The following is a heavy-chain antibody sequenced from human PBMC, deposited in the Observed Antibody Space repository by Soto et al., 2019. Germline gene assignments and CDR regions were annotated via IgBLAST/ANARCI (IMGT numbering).Heavy chain of an antibody. CDR1: GYTFTSYG. D-gene: IGHD5-18*01. V-gene: IGHV1-46*01. CDR3: AVEVTDTAMESGSFDY. Sequence: ASVKVSCTASGYTFTSYGITWVRQAPGQRLEWMGIINPSGGSTSYAQKFQGRVTMTRDTSTSTVYMELSSLRSEDTAVYYCAVEVTDTAMESGSFDYWGQGTLVTAPQ. J-gene: IGHJ4*02. CDR2: INPSGGST.